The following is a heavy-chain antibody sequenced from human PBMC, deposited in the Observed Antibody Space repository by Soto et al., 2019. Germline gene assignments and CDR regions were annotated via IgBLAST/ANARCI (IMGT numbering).Heavy chain of an antibody. CDR3: ARARSRRSAVWFDP. D-gene: IGHD6-19*01. CDR2: MNPNSGNT. CDR1: GYTFTSYD. V-gene: IGHV1-8*01. J-gene: IGHJ5*02. Sequence: SVKVACKASGYTFTSYDINWVRQATGQGLEWMGWMNPNSGNTGYAQKFQGRVTMTRNTSISTAYMELSSLRSEDTAVYYCARARSRRSAVWFDPWGQGTLVTVSS.